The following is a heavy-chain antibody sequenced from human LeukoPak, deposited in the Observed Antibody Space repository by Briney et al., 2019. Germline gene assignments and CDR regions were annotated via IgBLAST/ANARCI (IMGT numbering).Heavy chain of an antibody. Sequence: PGGSLSLSCAASGFTFSSYAMSWVPQPPGKGLDWVSAISGSGGSTYYADSVKGRFTTSRGSSKNTLYLQMNSLRAEDTAVYYCARGRGYFLDFDYWGQGTLVTVSS. CDR3: ARGRGYFLDFDY. CDR2: ISGSGGST. J-gene: IGHJ4*02. CDR1: GFTFSSYA. V-gene: IGHV3-23*01. D-gene: IGHD3-22*01.